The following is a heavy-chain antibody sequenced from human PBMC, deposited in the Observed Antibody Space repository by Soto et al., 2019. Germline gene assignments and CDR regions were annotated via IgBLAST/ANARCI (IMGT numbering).Heavy chain of an antibody. Sequence: SETLSLTCTVSGGSVSSGSYYWSWIRQPPGKGLEWIGYIYYSGSTNYNPSLKSRVTISVDTSKNQFSLKLSSVTAADTAVYYCARDRYYYDSSGYSPYYYYGMDVWGQGTTVTVSS. CDR3: ARDRYYYDSSGYSPYYYYGMDV. CDR2: IYYSGST. CDR1: GGSVSSGSYY. D-gene: IGHD3-22*01. J-gene: IGHJ6*02. V-gene: IGHV4-61*01.